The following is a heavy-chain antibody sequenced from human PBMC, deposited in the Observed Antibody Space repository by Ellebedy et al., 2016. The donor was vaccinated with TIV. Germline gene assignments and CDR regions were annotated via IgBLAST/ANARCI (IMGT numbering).Heavy chain of an antibody. CDR3: ARGRGSTSYYFYY. J-gene: IGHJ4*02. CDR1: GFTFNTYS. Sequence: GESLKISCAASGFTFNTYSMNWVRQAPGKGLEWVSYISSSSNTIYYADSVKGRFTTSRDNVKKSLYLQVSSLRDEDTAVYYCARGRGSTSYYFYYWGQGTLVTVSS. CDR2: ISSSSNTI. D-gene: IGHD2-2*01. V-gene: IGHV3-48*02.